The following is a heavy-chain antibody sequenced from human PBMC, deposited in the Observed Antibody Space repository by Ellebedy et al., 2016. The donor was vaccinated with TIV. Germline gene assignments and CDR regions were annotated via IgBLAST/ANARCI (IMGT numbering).Heavy chain of an antibody. CDR3: ARDGTMGDLFDS. D-gene: IGHD3-10*01. CDR1: GGSISSNY. J-gene: IGHJ4*02. CDR2: VSHSGST. V-gene: IGHV4-59*01. Sequence: MPSETLFLTCTVSGGSISSNYWSWIRQPPGKGLEWIGYVSHSGSTNYNPSLKSRVTISLDTSKNQFSLKLSSVTAADTAMYYCARDGTMGDLFDSWGQGTLVTVSS.